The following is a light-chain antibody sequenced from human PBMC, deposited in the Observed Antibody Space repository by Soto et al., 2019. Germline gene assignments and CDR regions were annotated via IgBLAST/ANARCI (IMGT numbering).Light chain of an antibody. CDR3: CTDAGTYKV. CDR2: HVS. V-gene: IGLV2-8*01. J-gene: IGLJ1*01. CDR1: KNDIGVYDF. Sequence: QSVLTQPPSASGSPGQSVTISCTGTKNDIGVYDFVSWYQHHPGKAPKLMIYHVSKRPSGVPDRFSGSKSGNAASLTISGLQAEDEADYYCCTDAGTYKVFRNGTKVTVL.